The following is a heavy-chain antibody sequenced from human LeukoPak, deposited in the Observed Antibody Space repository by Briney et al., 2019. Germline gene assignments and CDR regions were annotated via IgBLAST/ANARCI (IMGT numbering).Heavy chain of an antibody. V-gene: IGHV1-2*06. CDR1: GYTFTGYY. D-gene: IGHD3-9*01. CDR2: INPNSGGT. J-gene: IGHJ4*02. CDR3: ARDRDILTGSGYYFDY. Sequence: ASVKVSCKASGYTFTGYYMHWVRQAPGQGLEWMGRINPNSGGTNYAQKFQGRVTMTRDTSIRTAYMELSRLRSDDTAVYYCARDRDILTGSGYYFDYWGQGTLVTVSS.